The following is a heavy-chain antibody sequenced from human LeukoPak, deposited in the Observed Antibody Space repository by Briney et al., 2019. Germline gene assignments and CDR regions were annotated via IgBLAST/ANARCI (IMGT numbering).Heavy chain of an antibody. CDR2: ISGGGGNT. J-gene: IGHJ3*02. CDR3: ARYDDYGDPRPDAFDI. D-gene: IGHD4-17*01. V-gene: IGHV3-23*01. CDR1: KFAFSSYA. Sequence: TGGSLRLSCAASKFAFSSYAMSWVRQAPGKGLEWVSAISGGGGNTYYADSVKGRFTISRDNAKNTLYLQMNSLRAEDTAVYYCARYDDYGDPRPDAFDIWGQGTMVTVSS.